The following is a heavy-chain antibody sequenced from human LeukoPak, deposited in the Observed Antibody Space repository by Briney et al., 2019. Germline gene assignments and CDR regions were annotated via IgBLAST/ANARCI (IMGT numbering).Heavy chain of an antibody. CDR2: INPNSGGT. D-gene: IGHD5-12*01. CDR3: ARDMYSSEVATISGYYYYYMDV. Sequence: ASVKVSCKASGYTFTGYYMHWVRQAPGQGLEWMGWINPNSGGTNYAQKFQGRVTMTRDTSISTAYMELSRLGSDDTAVYYCARDMYSSEVATISGYYYYYMDVWGKGTTVTISS. V-gene: IGHV1-2*02. J-gene: IGHJ6*03. CDR1: GYTFTGYY.